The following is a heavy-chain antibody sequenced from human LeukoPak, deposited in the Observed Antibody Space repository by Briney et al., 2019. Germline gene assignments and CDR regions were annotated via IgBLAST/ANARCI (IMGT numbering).Heavy chain of an antibody. CDR3: ARDRIGMITSGGVS. Sequence: SETLSLTCAVSGYSISSGYYWDWIRQPPGKGLEWIGTVYHSGSTYYNPSLKSRVTISVDTSKNQSSLKLSSVTAADTAVYYCARDRIGMITSGGVSWGQGTLVTVSS. CDR2: VYHSGST. D-gene: IGHD3-16*01. V-gene: IGHV4-38-2*02. J-gene: IGHJ4*02. CDR1: GYSISSGYY.